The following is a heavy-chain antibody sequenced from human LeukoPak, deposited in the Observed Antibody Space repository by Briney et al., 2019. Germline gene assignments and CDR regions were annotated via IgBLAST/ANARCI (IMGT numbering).Heavy chain of an antibody. CDR3: TIRAYSYEYFDF. CDR1: GYTFTNSW. CDR2: IYPGDSDT. J-gene: IGHJ4*02. V-gene: IGHV5-51*01. D-gene: IGHD5-18*01. Sequence: GESLKISCKGSGYTFTNSWIGWVRQTPGKGLEWMGSIYPGDSDTRYSPSFQGQVTISVDKSISTAYLQWSSLKASNTAMYYCTIRAYSYEYFDFWSQGTLVTVSS.